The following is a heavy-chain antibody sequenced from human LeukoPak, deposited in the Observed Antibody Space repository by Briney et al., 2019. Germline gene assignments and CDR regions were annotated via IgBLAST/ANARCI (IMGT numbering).Heavy chain of an antibody. CDR3: AKDIRGYSSGCIDY. J-gene: IGHJ4*02. D-gene: IGHD6-19*01. CDR2: ISWNSGSI. CDR1: GFTFDDYA. Sequence: GRSLRLSCAASGFTFDDYAMHWVRQAPGKGLEWVSGISWNSGSIGYADSVKGRFTISRDNAKNSLYLQMNSLRAEYMALYYCAKDIRGYSSGCIDYWGQGTLVTVSS. V-gene: IGHV3-9*03.